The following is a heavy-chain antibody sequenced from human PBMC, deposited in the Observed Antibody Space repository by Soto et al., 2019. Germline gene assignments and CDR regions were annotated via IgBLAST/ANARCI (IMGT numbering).Heavy chain of an antibody. V-gene: IGHV4-39*01. J-gene: IGHJ5*02. CDR2: IYYSGST. Sequence: QLQLQESGPGLVKPSETLSLTCTVSGGSISSSSYYWGWIRQPPGKGLEWIGSIYYSGSTYYNPSLKSRVTIPVDTPKNQFSLKLSSVTAADTAVYYCARRMIGGDDWFDPWGQGTLVTVSS. D-gene: IGHD3-22*01. CDR3: ARRMIGGDDWFDP. CDR1: GGSISSSSYY.